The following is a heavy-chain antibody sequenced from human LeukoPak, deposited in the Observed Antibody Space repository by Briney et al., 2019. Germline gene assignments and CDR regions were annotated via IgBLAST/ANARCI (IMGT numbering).Heavy chain of an antibody. J-gene: IGHJ4*02. D-gene: IGHD6-19*01. Sequence: TYYADSVKRRFTISRDNSKNTLYLQMNSLRAEDTAVYYCAKDKRLVQLTTNLARRSYCDYWGQGTLVTVSS. CDR3: AKDKRLVQLTTNLARRSYCDY. V-gene: IGHV3-23*01. CDR2: T.